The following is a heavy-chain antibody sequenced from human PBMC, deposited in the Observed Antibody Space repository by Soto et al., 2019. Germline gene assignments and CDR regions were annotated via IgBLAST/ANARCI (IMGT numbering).Heavy chain of an antibody. Sequence: GASVQVSCKASGYTFTRYDINWVREAAGQGLEWMGWMNPNSGNTGYAQKFQGRVTMTRNTSISTAYMELSSLRSEDTAVYYCARRDYDFWSGYDYMDVWGKETTVTVSS. CDR1: GYTFTRYD. J-gene: IGHJ6*03. CDR3: ARRDYDFWSGYDYMDV. V-gene: IGHV1-8*01. D-gene: IGHD3-3*01. CDR2: MNPNSGNT.